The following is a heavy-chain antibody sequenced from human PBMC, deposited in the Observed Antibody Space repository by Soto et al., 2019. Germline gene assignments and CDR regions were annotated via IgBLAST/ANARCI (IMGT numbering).Heavy chain of an antibody. V-gene: IGHV1-2*02. Sequence: ASVKVSCKASGGTFSNSGISWVRQAPGQGLEWMGGINPNSGGTNYAQKFQGRVTMTRDTSISTAYMELSRLRSDDTAVYYCARDLSSGYLNWFDPWGQGTLVTVSS. CDR2: INPNSGGT. J-gene: IGHJ5*02. CDR3: ARDLSSGYLNWFDP. CDR1: GGTFSNSG. D-gene: IGHD3-22*01.